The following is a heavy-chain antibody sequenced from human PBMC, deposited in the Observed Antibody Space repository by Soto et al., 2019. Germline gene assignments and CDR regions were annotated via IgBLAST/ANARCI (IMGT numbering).Heavy chain of an antibody. J-gene: IGHJ6*02. CDR3: ARDSDFSAAGTAGRGAYYYYGMDV. Sequence: ASVKVSCKASGYTFTGYYIHWVRQAPGQGLEWMGWINPNSGGTNYAQKFQGWVTMTRDTSISTAYMELSRLRSDDTAVYYCARDSDFSAAGTAGRGAYYYYGMDVWGQGTTVTVSS. V-gene: IGHV1-2*04. D-gene: IGHD6-13*01. CDR1: GYTFTGYY. CDR2: INPNSGGT.